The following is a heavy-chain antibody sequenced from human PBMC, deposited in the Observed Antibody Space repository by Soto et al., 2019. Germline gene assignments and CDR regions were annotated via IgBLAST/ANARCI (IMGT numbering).Heavy chain of an antibody. J-gene: IGHJ5*02. V-gene: IGHV3-30*18. D-gene: IGHD6-19*01. CDR2: ISNDGRDR. CDR1: GFRFTTYG. Sequence: QVQLVESGGGVVQPGTSLRLSCTAAGFRFTTYGRHWVRQAPGKGLVLVAVISNDGRDRYYGDSVRGRFTISSDNSRNSLYLEMRSLRPEATAVYYCAKYVYNTGWNVPFVPLGQGTLVIVAS. CDR3: AKYVYNTGWNVPFVP.